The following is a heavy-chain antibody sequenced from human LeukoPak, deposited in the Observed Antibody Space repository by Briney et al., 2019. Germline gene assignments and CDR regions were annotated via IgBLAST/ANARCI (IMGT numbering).Heavy chain of an antibody. CDR2: IWYDGSNK. V-gene: IGHV3-33*01. D-gene: IGHD3-3*01. J-gene: IGHJ4*02. CDR1: GFTFSTYG. Sequence: GGSLRLSCAASGFTFSTYGMHWVRQAPGKGLEWVAVIWYDGSNKYYADSVRGQFTISRDNFKNTLYLQMNSLRAEDTAVYYCARDLEIGSSSYYFDYWGQGTLVTVSS. CDR3: ARDLEIGSSSYYFDY.